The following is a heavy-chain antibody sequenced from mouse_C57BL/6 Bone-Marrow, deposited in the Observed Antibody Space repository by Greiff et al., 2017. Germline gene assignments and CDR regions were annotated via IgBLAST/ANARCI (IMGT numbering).Heavy chain of an antibody. J-gene: IGHJ4*01. Sequence: EVKLVESGGGLVKPGGSLKLSCAASGFTFSSYAMSWVRQTPEKRLEWVATISDGGSYTYYPDNVKGRFTISRDNTKNNTYLQLSHLKSEDTAMCYSARDQGLYGNYIFYAMDYWGQGTSVTVSS. CDR1: GFTFSSYA. V-gene: IGHV5-4*01. D-gene: IGHD2-1*01. CDR3: ARDQGLYGNYIFYAMDY. CDR2: ISDGGSYT.